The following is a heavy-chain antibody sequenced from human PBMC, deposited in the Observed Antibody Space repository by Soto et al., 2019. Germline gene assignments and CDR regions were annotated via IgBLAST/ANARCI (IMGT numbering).Heavy chain of an antibody. V-gene: IGHV5-51*01. J-gene: IGHJ4*02. CDR2: IYPGDSDT. D-gene: IGHD3-9*01. Sequence: GESLKIPCKGPGYSFTSSWIGWVRQMPGKGLEWMGIIYPGDSDTRYSPSLQGQVTISADKSISTAYLQWSSLKASDTAMYYCARHGVGGILTGQPDYWGQGSLVTVSS. CDR1: GYSFTSSW. CDR3: ARHGVGGILTGQPDY.